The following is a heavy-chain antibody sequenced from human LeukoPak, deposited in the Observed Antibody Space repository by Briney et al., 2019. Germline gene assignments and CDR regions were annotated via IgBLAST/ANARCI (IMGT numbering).Heavy chain of an antibody. J-gene: IGHJ3*01. V-gene: IGHV3-74*01. Sequence: GGSLRLSCAASGFTFSSYSMNWVRQAPGTGLVWVSRINTDGSSTNYADSVKGRFTVSRDNAKNTLYLQMNSLRAEDTAIYYCARVIGWDEPFDLWGQGTMVTVSS. CDR2: INTDGSST. D-gene: IGHD1-26*01. CDR3: ARVIGWDEPFDL. CDR1: GFTFSSYS.